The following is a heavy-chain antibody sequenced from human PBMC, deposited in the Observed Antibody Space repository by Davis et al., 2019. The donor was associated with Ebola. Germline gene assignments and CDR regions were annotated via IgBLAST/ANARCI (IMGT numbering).Heavy chain of an antibody. J-gene: IGHJ4*02. D-gene: IGHD3-3*01. CDR3: AKVEFTIFGRN. V-gene: IGHV3-30*18. CDR1: GFTFSSYG. CDR2: ISYDGSKK. Sequence: GESLKISCEASGFTFSSYGMHWVRQAPGKGLEWVAVISYDGSKKYYADSVKGRFTISRDNSKNTLYLQMNSLRAEDTAVYYCAKVEFTIFGRNWGQGTLVTVSS.